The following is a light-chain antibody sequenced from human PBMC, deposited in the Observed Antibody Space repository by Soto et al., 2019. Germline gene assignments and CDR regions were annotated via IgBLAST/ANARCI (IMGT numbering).Light chain of an antibody. V-gene: IGKV3-20*01. CDR3: QHYGNSPPNI. CDR1: QTIINNF. CDR2: DAS. Sequence: VVLTQSPGTLSLSPGERATLSCRASQTIINNFVAWYQQKRGQAPRLLIWDASTRVTGVPDRFSGSGSGTDFTLTINRLEPEDFAVYYCQHYGNSPPNIFGQGTRLEIK. J-gene: IGKJ2*01.